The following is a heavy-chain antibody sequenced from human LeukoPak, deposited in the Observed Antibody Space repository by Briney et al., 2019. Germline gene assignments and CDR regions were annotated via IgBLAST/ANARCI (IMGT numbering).Heavy chain of an antibody. CDR3: AKDVWFGELFGKENWFDP. CDR2: ISGRGGST. CDR1: GFTFSSYA. D-gene: IGHD3-10*01. J-gene: IGHJ5*02. Sequence: GGSLRLSCAASGFTFSSYAMSWVRQAPGKGLEGVSAISGRGGSTYYADSVKGRFTISRDNSKNTLYLQMNSLRAEDTAVYYCAKDVWFGELFGKENWFDPWGQGTLVTVSS. V-gene: IGHV3-23*01.